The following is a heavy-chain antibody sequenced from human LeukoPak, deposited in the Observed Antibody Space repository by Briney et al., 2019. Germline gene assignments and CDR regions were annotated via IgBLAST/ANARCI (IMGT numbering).Heavy chain of an antibody. V-gene: IGHV4-39*01. CDR2: IYYSGST. CDR3: ARGGYYDSSGYSAAEYFQH. J-gene: IGHJ1*01. CDR1: GGSISSSSYY. Sequence: SETLSLTCTVSGGSISSSSYYWGWIRQPPGKGLEWIGSIYYSGSTYYNPSLKSRVTISVDTSKNQFSLKLSSVTAADTAVYFCARGGYYDSSGYSAAEYFQHWGQGTLVTVSS. D-gene: IGHD3-22*01.